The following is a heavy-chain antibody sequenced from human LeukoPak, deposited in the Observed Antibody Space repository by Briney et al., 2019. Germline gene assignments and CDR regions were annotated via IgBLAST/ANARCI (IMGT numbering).Heavy chain of an antibody. CDR1: GYTFNSYY. CDR2: INPSGGST. Sequence: ASVKVSCKASGYTFNSYYMHWVRQAPGQGLEWMGIINPSGGSTSHAQKFQGRVTMTRATSTSTVYMELSSLRSEDTAVYYCARAGDTAMVIEYWGQGTLVTISS. D-gene: IGHD5-18*01. V-gene: IGHV1-46*02. J-gene: IGHJ4*02. CDR3: ARAGDTAMVIEY.